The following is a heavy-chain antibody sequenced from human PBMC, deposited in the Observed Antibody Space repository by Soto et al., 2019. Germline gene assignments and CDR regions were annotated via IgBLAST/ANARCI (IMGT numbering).Heavy chain of an antibody. CDR1: GYTFTSND. Sequence: ASVKVSCKASGYTFTSNDINWVRQATGQGLEWMGWMNPNSGNTGYAQKFQGRVTMTRNTSIRTAYMELSSLGSDDTAVYYCARRQGQLGYCSSTSCHISYGMDVWGQGTTVTVSS. CDR2: MNPNSGNT. J-gene: IGHJ6*02. CDR3: ARRQGQLGYCSSTSCHISYGMDV. D-gene: IGHD2-2*01. V-gene: IGHV1-8*01.